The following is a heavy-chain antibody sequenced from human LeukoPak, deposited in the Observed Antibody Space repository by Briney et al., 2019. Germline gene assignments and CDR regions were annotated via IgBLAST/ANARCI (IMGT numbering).Heavy chain of an antibody. CDR2: INHSGST. V-gene: IGHV4-34*01. CDR3: ARGRQWLTLSHAFDI. Sequence: PSETLSLTCAVYGGSFSGYYWSWIRQPPGKGLEWIGEINHSGSTNYNPSLKSRVTISVDTSKNQFSLKLSSVTAADTAVYYCARGRQWLTLSHAFDIWGQGTMVTVSS. CDR1: GGSFSGYY. D-gene: IGHD6-19*01. J-gene: IGHJ3*02.